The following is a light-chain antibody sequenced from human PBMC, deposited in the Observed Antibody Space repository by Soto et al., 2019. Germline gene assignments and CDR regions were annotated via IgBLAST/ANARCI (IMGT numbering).Light chain of an antibody. V-gene: IGKV1-5*01. CDR1: QSISSR. Sequence: DIQMTQSPSTLSASVGDRVTITCRASQSISSRLAWYQQKPGKAPKLLIYDASSLESGVPSRFSGSGSGTEFTLTISRLQPDDFATYYCQQYNSYSTFGQGTKVDIK. CDR2: DAS. J-gene: IGKJ1*01. CDR3: QQYNSYST.